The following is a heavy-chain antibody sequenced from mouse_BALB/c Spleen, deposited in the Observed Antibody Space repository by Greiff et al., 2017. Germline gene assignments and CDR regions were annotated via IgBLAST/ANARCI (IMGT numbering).Heavy chain of an antibody. V-gene: IGHV2-9*02. CDR2: IWAGGST. D-gene: IGHD2-9*01. CDR1: GFSLTSYG. J-gene: IGHJ4*01. CDR3: ATYYGYDYYAMDY. Sequence: VQLVESGPGLVAPSQSLSITCTVSGFSLTSYGVHWVRQPPGKGLEWLGVIWAGGSTNYNSALMSRLSISKDNSKSQVFLKMNSLQTDDTAMYYCATYYGYDYYAMDYWGQGTSVTVSS.